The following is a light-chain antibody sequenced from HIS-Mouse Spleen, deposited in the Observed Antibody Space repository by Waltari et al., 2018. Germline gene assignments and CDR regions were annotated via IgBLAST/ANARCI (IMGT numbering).Light chain of an antibody. J-gene: IGLJ3*02. Sequence: QSALTQPRSVSGSPGQSVTISCTGTSSDVGGYNYVSWYQQHPGKSPKLMIYAVIKRPSGVPDGFSGSKSGNTASLTISGLQAEDEADYYCCSYAGSYTWVFGGGTKLTVL. V-gene: IGLV2-11*01. CDR3: CSYAGSYTWV. CDR1: SSDVGGYNY. CDR2: AVI.